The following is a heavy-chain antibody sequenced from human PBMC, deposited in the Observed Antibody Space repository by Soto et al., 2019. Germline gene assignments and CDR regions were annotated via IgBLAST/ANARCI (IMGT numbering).Heavy chain of an antibody. V-gene: IGHV6-1*01. J-gene: IGHJ5*02. D-gene: IGHD3-10*01. Sequence: PSQTLSLTCVISGDSVSSNSAAWSWIRQSPSRGLEWLGSTYYKSKWYNDYAVSVKSRITINPDTSKNQFSLQLNSVTPEDTAVYYCARYVDRGPNWFDPWGQGTLVTVS. CDR1: GDSVSSNSAA. CDR2: TYYKSKWYN. CDR3: ARYVDRGPNWFDP.